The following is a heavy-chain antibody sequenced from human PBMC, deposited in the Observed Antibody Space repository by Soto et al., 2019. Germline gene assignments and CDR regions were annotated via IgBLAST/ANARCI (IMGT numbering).Heavy chain of an antibody. CDR2: INEDGTKR. CDR1: GFSLTGYW. CDR3: TRGDGRCSGVSCFFDS. Sequence: EVQLVESGGGVVQSGGSLRLSCIASGFSLTGYWMRWVRQTPGKGLEWVAKINEDGTKRDYMESVEGRFTISRDNTKNTLYLQTNSLRGDDTTVYYWTRGDGRCSGVSCFFDSWGQGPLVTFSS. J-gene: IGHJ4*02. V-gene: IGHV3-7*01. D-gene: IGHD2-15*01.